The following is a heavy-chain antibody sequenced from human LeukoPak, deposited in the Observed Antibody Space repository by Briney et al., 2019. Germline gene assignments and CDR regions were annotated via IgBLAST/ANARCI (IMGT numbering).Heavy chain of an antibody. V-gene: IGHV1-69*02. J-gene: IGHJ6*03. CDR1: GGTFSSYT. CDR2: IIPILGIA. CDR3: ARVGPAGTTIGYYYYYMDV. Sequence: SVKVSCEASGGTFSSYTISWVRQAPGQGLEWMGRIIPILGIANYAQKFQGRVTITADKSTSTAYMELSSLRSEDTAVYYCARVGPAGTTIGYYYYYMDVWGKGTTVTVSS. D-gene: IGHD1-7*01.